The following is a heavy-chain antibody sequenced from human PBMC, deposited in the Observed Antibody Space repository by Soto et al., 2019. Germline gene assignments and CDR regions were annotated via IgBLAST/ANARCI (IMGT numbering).Heavy chain of an antibody. CDR1: GGSISSSSYY. Sequence: SETLSLTCTVSGGSISSSSYYWGWIRQPPGKGLEWIGSIYYSGSTYYNPSLKSRVTISVDTSKNQFSLKLSSVTAADTAVYYCARHVLGGYYEIDYWGQGTLVTVSS. J-gene: IGHJ4*02. V-gene: IGHV4-39*01. CDR3: ARHVLGGYYEIDY. CDR2: IYYSGST. D-gene: IGHD3-10*01.